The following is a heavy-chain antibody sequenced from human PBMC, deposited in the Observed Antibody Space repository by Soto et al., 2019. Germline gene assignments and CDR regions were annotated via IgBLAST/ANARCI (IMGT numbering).Heavy chain of an antibody. CDR3: ARVRFWSGTVFDP. V-gene: IGHV4-59*01. J-gene: IGHJ5*02. CDR2: IYYSGST. Sequence: SETLSLTCTVSGGSIIRYWWSWIRQPPGKGLEWIGYIYYSGSTNYNPSLKSRVTISVDTSKNQFSLKLSSVTAADTAVYYCARVRFWSGTVFDPWGQGTLVTVSS. CDR1: GGSIIRYW. D-gene: IGHD3-3*01.